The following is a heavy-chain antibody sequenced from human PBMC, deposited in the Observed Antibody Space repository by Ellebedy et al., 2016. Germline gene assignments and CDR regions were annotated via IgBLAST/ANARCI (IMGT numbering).Heavy chain of an antibody. CDR1: GFTFSSYS. V-gene: IGHV3-48*02. Sequence: GGSLRLSCAASGFTFSSYSMNWVRQAPGKGLEWVSYISSSSSTIYYADSVKGRFTISRDNAKNSLYLQMNSLRDEDTAVYYCARDPTSGSYWGAYYFDYWGQGTLVTVSS. CDR2: ISSSSSTI. J-gene: IGHJ4*02. CDR3: ARDPTSGSYWGAYYFDY. D-gene: IGHD1-26*01.